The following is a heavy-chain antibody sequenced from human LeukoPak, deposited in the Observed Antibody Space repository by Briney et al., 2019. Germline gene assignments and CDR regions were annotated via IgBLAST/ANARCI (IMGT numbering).Heavy chain of an antibody. CDR1: GCSFSSHA. Sequence: SVKVSCKPSGCSFSSHAIILVRQAPGHGLEWMGRIIPILGIANYAQKFQGRVTITADKSTSTAYMELSSLRSEDTAVYYCARQRDIVVVPGAMEYWGKGTLVTVSS. J-gene: IGHJ4*02. CDR3: ARQRDIVVVPGAMEY. CDR2: IIPILGIA. V-gene: IGHV1-69*04. D-gene: IGHD2-2*01.